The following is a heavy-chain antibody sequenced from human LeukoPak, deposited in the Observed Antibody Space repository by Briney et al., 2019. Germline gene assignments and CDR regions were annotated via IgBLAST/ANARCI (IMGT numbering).Heavy chain of an antibody. D-gene: IGHD1-26*01. V-gene: IGHV4-30-4*02. Sequence: SDTLSLTRTVSGGSVSTGDYYWSWLRQPPGKGLEWIGYIYYSGSTYYHPSLKSRITISVDTSKNQFSLRLSSVTAADTAVYYCAREGVVGATTPFDYWGKGTLVTVS. CDR3: AREGVVGATTPFDY. CDR2: IYYSGST. CDR1: GGSVSTGDYY. J-gene: IGHJ4*02.